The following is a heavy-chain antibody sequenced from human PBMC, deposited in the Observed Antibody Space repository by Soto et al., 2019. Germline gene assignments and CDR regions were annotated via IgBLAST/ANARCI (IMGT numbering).Heavy chain of an antibody. V-gene: IGHV1-69*01. CDR2: SIPSFGTA. Sequence: QVQLVQSGDEVKKPGSSVKVSCKTSGFTFPNYAISWVRQAPGQGLEWMGGSIPSFGTARYAQKFQGRVTITADASTSTAYMELSSLASADTAVYYCAREAMYYCDYWGQGTLVAVSS. CDR3: AREAMYYCDY. J-gene: IGHJ4*02. CDR1: GFTFPNYA.